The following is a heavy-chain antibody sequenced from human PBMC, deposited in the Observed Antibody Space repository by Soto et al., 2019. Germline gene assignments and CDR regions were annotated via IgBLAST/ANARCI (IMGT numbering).Heavy chain of an antibody. Sequence: GGSLRLSCAASGFTFSDHGMHWVRQAPGKGLEWVAVISYEGSNKYYADSVKGRFTVSRDNSKNTVYLSMNSLRAEDTAVYYCAKGWPGYSSGWFAFDIWGQGTVVTVSS. J-gene: IGHJ3*02. D-gene: IGHD6-13*01. CDR2: ISYEGSNK. CDR1: GFTFSDHG. CDR3: AKGWPGYSSGWFAFDI. V-gene: IGHV3-30*18.